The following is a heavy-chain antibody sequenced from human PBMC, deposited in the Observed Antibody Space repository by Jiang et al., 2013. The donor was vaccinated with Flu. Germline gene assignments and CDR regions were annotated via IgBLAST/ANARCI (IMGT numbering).Heavy chain of an antibody. CDR2: IYWDDDK. CDR3: AHIKWLCVGVRYYFDY. D-gene: IGHD5-12*01. V-gene: IGHV2-5*02. CDR1: GFSLSTSGVG. Sequence: KPTQTLTLTCTFSGFSLSTSGVGVGWIRQPPGKALEWLALIYWDDDKRYSPSLKSRLTITKDTSKNQVVLTMTNMDPVDTATYYCAHIKWLCVGVRYYFDYWGQGTLVTVSS. J-gene: IGHJ4*02.